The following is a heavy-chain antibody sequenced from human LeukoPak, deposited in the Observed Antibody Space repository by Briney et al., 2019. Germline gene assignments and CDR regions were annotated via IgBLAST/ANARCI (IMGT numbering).Heavy chain of an antibody. D-gene: IGHD2-8*01. CDR3: ARGHIVLMVYAIHGGFDY. Sequence: TGGSLRLSCAASGFTFSSYSMNWVRQAPGKGLEWVSSISSSSSYIYYADSVKGRFTTSRDNAKNSLYLQMNSLRAEDTAVYYCARGHIVLMVYAIHGGFDYWGQGTLVTVSS. CDR1: GFTFSSYS. V-gene: IGHV3-21*01. CDR2: ISSSSSYI. J-gene: IGHJ4*02.